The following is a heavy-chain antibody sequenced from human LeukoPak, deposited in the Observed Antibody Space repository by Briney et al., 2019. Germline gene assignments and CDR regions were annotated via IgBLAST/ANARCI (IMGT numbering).Heavy chain of an antibody. CDR3: ARGSGTVTTRWFDP. D-gene: IGHD4-17*01. CDR1: GGTFSSYA. CDR2: IIPIFGTA. Sequence: ASVKVSCKASGGTFSSYAISWVRQAPGQGLEWMGGIIPIFGTANYAQKFQGRVTITADESTSTAYMELSSLRSEDTAVYYCARGSGTVTTRWFDPWGQGSLVTVSS. J-gene: IGHJ5*02. V-gene: IGHV1-69*13.